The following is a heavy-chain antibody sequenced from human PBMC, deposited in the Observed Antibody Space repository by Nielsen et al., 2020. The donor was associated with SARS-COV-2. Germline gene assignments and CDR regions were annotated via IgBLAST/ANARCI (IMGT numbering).Heavy chain of an antibody. CDR2: INSDGSST. CDR3: VRGLQVPNGLAHR. V-gene: IGHV3-74*01. CDR1: AFTFSTYW. D-gene: IGHD3-16*01. J-gene: IGHJ4*02. Sequence: GESLKISCAASAFTFSTYWMHWVRQAPGKGLVWVSRINSDGSSTGYADSVKGRFTISRDNAKNTLYLQMNSLRAEDTAVYYCVRGLQVPNGLAHRWGQGTLVTVSS.